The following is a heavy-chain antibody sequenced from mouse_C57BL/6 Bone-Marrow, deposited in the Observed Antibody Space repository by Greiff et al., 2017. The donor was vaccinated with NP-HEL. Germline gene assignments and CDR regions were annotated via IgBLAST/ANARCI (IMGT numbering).Heavy chain of an antibody. CDR1: GYSFTGYY. J-gene: IGHJ4*01. V-gene: IGHV1-31*01. D-gene: IGHD2-5*01. CDR3: ARFYSNPYYYAMDY. Sequence: VQLQQSGPELVKPGASVKISCKASGYSFTGYYMHWVKQSHGNILDWIGYIYPYNGVSSYNQKFKGKATLTVDRSSSTAYMERRSLTSEDSAIYYCARFYSNPYYYAMDYWGQGTSVTVSS. CDR2: IYPYNGVS.